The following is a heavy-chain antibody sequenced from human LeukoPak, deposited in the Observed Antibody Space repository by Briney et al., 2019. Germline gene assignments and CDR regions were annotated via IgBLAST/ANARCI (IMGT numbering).Heavy chain of an antibody. CDR2: ISSGGSTI. V-gene: IGHV3-48*03. CDR1: GFNFSNYE. D-gene: IGHD6-13*01. CDR3: ARDLYSSNWFRSEY. Sequence: GGSLRLSCAASGFNFSNYEMNWVRQAPGKGLEWISYISSGGSTIYYADSVKGRFTISRDNAKNSLYLQTNSLRVEDTAVYYCARDLYSSNWFRSEYWGQGTLVTVPS. J-gene: IGHJ4*02.